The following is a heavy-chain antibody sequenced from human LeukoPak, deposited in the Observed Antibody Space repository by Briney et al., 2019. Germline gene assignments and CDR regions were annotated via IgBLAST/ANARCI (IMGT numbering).Heavy chain of an antibody. D-gene: IGHD2-21*02. CDR2: INPNRGGT. CDR3: ARVGVVTAISDAFDI. J-gene: IGHJ3*02. Sequence: ASVKVSCKASGYTFTTYSMHWVRQAPGQGLEWMGRINPNRGGTNYAQKFQGRVTMTRDTSTSTAYMELSRLRSDDTAVYYCARVGVVTAISDAFDIWGQGTMVTVSS. CDR1: GYTFTTYS. V-gene: IGHV1-2*02.